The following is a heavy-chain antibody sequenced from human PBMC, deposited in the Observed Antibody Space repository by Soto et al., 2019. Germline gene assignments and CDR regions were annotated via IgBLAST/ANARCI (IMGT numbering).Heavy chain of an antibody. CDR3: ATPLWELVTCGGDCYAFDQ. Sequence: QVQLVQSGAEVKKPGSSVKVSCKASGGTFGSQTISWVRQAPGQGVEWMGRVIPVLGKATYAQKFQDRLTITEDSSTGTAYMELNSLRSDDTAVYYCATPLWELVTCGGDCYAFDQWGQGTLVTVSS. V-gene: IGHV1-69*02. CDR1: GGTFGSQT. CDR2: VIPVLGKA. J-gene: IGHJ4*02. D-gene: IGHD2-21*02.